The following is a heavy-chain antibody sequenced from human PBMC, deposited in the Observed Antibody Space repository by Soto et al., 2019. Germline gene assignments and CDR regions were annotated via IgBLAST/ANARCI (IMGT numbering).Heavy chain of an antibody. CDR3: ARDFFDSSDYTTNWFDP. V-gene: IGHV4-38-2*02. J-gene: IGHJ5*02. CDR1: GDSSSRYY. CDR2: IYHTGNA. Sequence: SETLSLTCTVSGDSSSRYYWAGIRQPPGEGLEWIGSIYHTGNAYYNPSLKSRVTISVDTSKNQFSLKLTSVTAADAALYYCARDFFDSSDYTTNWFDPWGQGTLVTVSS. D-gene: IGHD3-22*01.